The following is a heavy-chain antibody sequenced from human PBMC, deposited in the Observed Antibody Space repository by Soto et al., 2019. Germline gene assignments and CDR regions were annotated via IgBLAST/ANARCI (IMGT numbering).Heavy chain of an antibody. J-gene: IGHJ5*02. CDR2: IYYSGST. Sequence: SETLSLTCTVSGGSISSYYWSWIRQPPGKGLEWIGYIYYSGSTNYNPSLKSRVTISVDTSKNQFSLKLSSVTAADTAVYYCARGYYYSSTNWFLPWGQGTLVTVSS. CDR3: ARGYYYSSTNWFLP. V-gene: IGHV4-59*01. CDR1: GGSISSYY. D-gene: IGHD2-2*01.